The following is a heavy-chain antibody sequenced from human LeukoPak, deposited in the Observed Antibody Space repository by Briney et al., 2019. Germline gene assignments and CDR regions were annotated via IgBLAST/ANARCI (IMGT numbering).Heavy chain of an antibody. CDR1: GFTFSSYA. CDR3: AKAGGGRYCSGGSCHFDY. CDR2: ISGGGGST. D-gene: IGHD2-15*01. J-gene: IGHJ4*02. Sequence: QAGGSLRLSCAASGFTFSSYAMSWVRQAPGKGLEWVSAISGGGGSTYYADSVKGRFTISRDNSKNTLYLQMNSLRAEDTAVYYCAKAGGGRYCSGGSCHFDYWGQGTLVTVSS. V-gene: IGHV3-23*01.